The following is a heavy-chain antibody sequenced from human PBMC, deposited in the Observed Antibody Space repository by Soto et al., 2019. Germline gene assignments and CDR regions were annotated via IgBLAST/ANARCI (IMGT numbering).Heavy chain of an antibody. Sequence: SETLSLTSSFSGGSMTSYYSTWLRRPPGKGLEWIGYVYYSGNTDYNPSLKSRVTISVDTSKNQFSLNLTSVTAADTAIYYCARSYLGRNFDSWR. CDR3: ARSYLGRNFDS. V-gene: IGHV4-59*01. CDR1: GGSMTSYY. J-gene: IGHJ4*01. CDR2: VYYSGNT. D-gene: IGHD2-21*01.